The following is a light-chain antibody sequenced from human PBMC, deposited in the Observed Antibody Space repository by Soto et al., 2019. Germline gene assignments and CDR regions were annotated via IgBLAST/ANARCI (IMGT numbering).Light chain of an antibody. Sequence: SYELTQPPSVSVSPGQTASITCSGDKLGDKYACWYQQKPGQSPVLVIYQDSKRPSGIPERFSGSNSGNTATLTISGTQAMDEADYYCQAWDGEGVFGTGTKLTVL. V-gene: IGLV3-1*01. J-gene: IGLJ1*01. CDR2: QDS. CDR1: KLGDKY. CDR3: QAWDGEGV.